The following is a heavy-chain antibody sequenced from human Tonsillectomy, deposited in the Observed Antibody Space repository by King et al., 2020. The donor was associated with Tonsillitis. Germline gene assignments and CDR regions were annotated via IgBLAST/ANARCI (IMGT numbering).Heavy chain of an antibody. CDR3: AKAMSQFVASYFDY. CDR1: GFTFDDYA. CDR2: ISWNSGNI. V-gene: IGHV3-9*01. J-gene: IGHJ4*02. Sequence: VQLVESGGGLVQPGRSLRLSCAASGFTFDDYAIHWVRQASGKGLEWVSGISWNSGNIGYADSVKGRFTISRDNAKNSLYLQMNSLRPEDTALYYCAKAMSQFVASYFDYWGQGTLVTVSS. D-gene: IGHD2-21*01.